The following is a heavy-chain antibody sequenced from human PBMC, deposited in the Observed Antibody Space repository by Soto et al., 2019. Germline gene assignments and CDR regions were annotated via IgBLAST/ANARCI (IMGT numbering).Heavy chain of an antibody. CDR2: INPNTGGT. CDR3: ARERSQVLSDGTDV. V-gene: IGHV1-2*02. J-gene: IGHJ6*02. Sequence: GASVKVSCKASGFSLTGYYFHWIRAAPGQGLEWLGWINPNTGGTTYAQKFQGRVTLTWDTSINTAYMELSSLRPDDTAMYYCARERSQVLSDGTDVWGQGTSVTVSS. D-gene: IGHD2-8*01. CDR1: GFSLTGYY.